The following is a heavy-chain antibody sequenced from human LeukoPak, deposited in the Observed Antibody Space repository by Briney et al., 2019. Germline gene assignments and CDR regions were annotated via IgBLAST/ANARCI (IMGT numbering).Heavy chain of an antibody. J-gene: IGHJ4*02. V-gene: IGHV3-23*01. CDR2: ISGSSGTT. Sequence: GSLRLSCAVSGITLSNYGMSWVRQAPGKGLEWVAGISGSSGTTNYADSVKGRFTISRDNPKNTLFLHMNSLRAEDPALYFWAKRGVVIRVILVGFHKEAYYFDSWGQGALVTVSS. CDR3: AKRGVVIRVILVGFHKEAYYFDS. D-gene: IGHD3-22*01. CDR1: GITLSNYG.